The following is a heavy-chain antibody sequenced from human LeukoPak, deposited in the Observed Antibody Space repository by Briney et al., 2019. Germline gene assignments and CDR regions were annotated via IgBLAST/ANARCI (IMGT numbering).Heavy chain of an antibody. J-gene: IGHJ4*02. CDR1: GSGFMFDQYT. V-gene: IGHV3-43*01. Sequence: GGSLRLSCVASGSGFMFDQYTMHWVRQPPGKGLEWVSLITRDGSTTYYADSVKGRFTTSRDNSKNFLYLQMNTLTTEDTAVYFCAKDGDYSDYDIDYWGQGTPVTVSS. D-gene: IGHD5-12*01. CDR2: ITRDGSTT. CDR3: AKDGDYSDYDIDY.